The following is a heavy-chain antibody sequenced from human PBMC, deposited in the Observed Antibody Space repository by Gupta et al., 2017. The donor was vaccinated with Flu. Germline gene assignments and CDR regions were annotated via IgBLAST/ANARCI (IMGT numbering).Heavy chain of an antibody. CDR2: ISSTGSTI. CDR3: ARDFITVGNHYFDY. D-gene: IGHD3-22*01. J-gene: IGHJ4*02. Sequence: EVQLVESVGGLVQPGGSLRLPCAASGFTLSSYEMNWVRRAPGEGLEWVSYISSTGSTIYYADSAKGRFTISRDNAKNSLYLQMNSLRAEDTAVYYCARDFITVGNHYFDYWGQGTLVTVSS. CDR1: GFTLSSYE. V-gene: IGHV3-48*03.